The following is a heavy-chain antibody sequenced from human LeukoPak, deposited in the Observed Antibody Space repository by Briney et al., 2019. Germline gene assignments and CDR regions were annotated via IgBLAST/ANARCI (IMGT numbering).Heavy chain of an antibody. CDR1: GYTFTGYY. J-gene: IGHJ4*02. CDR3: ARDPGGYFDY. D-gene: IGHD3-10*01. Sequence: SVKVSCKASGYTFTGYYMHWVRQASGQGLEWMGRIIPILGIANYAQKFQGRVTITADKSTSTAYMELSSLRSEDTAVYYCARDPGGYFDYWGQGTLVTVSS. CDR2: IIPILGIA. V-gene: IGHV1-69*04.